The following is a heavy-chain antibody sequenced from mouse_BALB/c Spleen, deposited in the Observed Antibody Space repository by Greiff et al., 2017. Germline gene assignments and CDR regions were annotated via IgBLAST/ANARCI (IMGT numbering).Heavy chain of an antibody. Sequence: EVQVVESGAELVKPGASVKLSCTASGFNIKDTYMHWVKQRPEQGLEWIGRIDPANGNTKYDPKFQGKATITADTSSNTAYLQLSSLTSEDTAVYYCARLITTVVGGYYAMDYWGQGTSVTVSA. CDR3: ARLITTVVGGYYAMDY. D-gene: IGHD1-1*01. J-gene: IGHJ4*01. CDR2: IDPANGNT. CDR1: GFNIKDTY. V-gene: IGHV14-3*02.